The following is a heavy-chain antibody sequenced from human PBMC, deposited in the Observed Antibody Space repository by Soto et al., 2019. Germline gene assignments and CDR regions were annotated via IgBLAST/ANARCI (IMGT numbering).Heavy chain of an antibody. V-gene: IGHV3-23*01. CDR1: GFTFSSYA. D-gene: IGHD1-1*01. Sequence: GGSLRLSCAASGFTFSSYAMSWVRQAPGKGLEWVSAISGSGGSTYYADSVKGRFTISRDNSKNTLYLQMNSLRAEDTDVYYCAKVRSRTTGTTLTRTNYYYYGMDVWGQGTTVTVSS. CDR2: ISGSGGST. CDR3: AKVRSRTTGTTLTRTNYYYYGMDV. J-gene: IGHJ6*02.